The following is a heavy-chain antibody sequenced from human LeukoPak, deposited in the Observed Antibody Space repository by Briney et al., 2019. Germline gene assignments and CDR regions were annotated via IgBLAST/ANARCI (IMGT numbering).Heavy chain of an antibody. CDR1: GGSFSGYY. V-gene: IGHV4-34*01. D-gene: IGHD6-19*01. CDR3: ARTRQWRSKGFDY. J-gene: IGHJ4*02. Sequence: SETLSLTCAVYGGSFSGYYWSWIRQPPGKGLEWIGEINHSGSTNYNPSLKSRVTISVDTSKNQFSLKLSSVTAADTAVYYCARTRQWRSKGFDYWGQGTLVTVSS. CDR2: INHSGST.